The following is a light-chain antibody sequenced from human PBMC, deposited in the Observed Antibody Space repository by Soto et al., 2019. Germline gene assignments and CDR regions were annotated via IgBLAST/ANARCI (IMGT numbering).Light chain of an antibody. CDR3: AAWDDSLNGYV. CDR2: NNN. Sequence: QSVLTQPPSASGTPGQRVTISCSGSSSNIGTNTVNWYQQLPGTAPKLLIYNNNQRPSGVPDRFSGSKSGTSASLAISGLQSDLEADYYCAAWDDSLNGYVFGIGTKVTVL. J-gene: IGLJ1*01. CDR1: SSNIGTNT. V-gene: IGLV1-44*01.